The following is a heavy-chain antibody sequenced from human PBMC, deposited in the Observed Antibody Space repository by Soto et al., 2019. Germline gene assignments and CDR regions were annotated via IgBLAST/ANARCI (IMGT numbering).Heavy chain of an antibody. V-gene: IGHV1-18*01. CDR1: GYTFTNND. D-gene: IGHD3-22*01. Sequence: QIQLVQSGSEVREPGASAKVSCKTSGYTFTNNDVCWVRQAPGQGLEWMGWISPYSGKTNYARKFRDRVTMTADTSTSTGYMELGSLTSDDTAVYYCAREGLLLLPDYWGQGTLVTVSS. J-gene: IGHJ4*02. CDR3: AREGLLLLPDY. CDR2: ISPYSGKT.